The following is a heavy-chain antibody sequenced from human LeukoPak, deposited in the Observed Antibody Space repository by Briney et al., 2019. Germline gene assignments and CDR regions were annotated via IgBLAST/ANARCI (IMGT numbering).Heavy chain of an antibody. CDR1: GFTFSSYG. V-gene: IGHV3-30*02. Sequence: GGSLRLSCAASGFTFSSYGMHWVRQAPGKGLEWVAFIRYDGSNKYYADSVKGRFTISRDNSKNTRYLQMNSLRAEDTAVYYCAKGVSWGTYYYMDVWGKGTTVTISS. CDR3: AKGVSWGTYYYMDV. J-gene: IGHJ6*03. CDR2: IRYDGSNK. D-gene: IGHD6-13*01.